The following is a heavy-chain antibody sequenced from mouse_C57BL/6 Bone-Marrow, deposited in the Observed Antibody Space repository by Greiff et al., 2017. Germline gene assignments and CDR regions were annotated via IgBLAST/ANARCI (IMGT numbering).Heavy chain of an antibody. Sequence: EVQLQQSGAELVRPGASVKLSCTASGFNIKDDYMHWVKQRPEQGLEWIGCIDPENGDTEYASKFQGKATITADTSSNTAYLQLSSLTSEDTAVYYCTTYGSSSYYYAMDYWGQGTSVTVSS. CDR2: IDPENGDT. V-gene: IGHV14-4*01. CDR3: TTYGSSSYYYAMDY. D-gene: IGHD1-1*01. CDR1: GFNIKDDY. J-gene: IGHJ4*01.